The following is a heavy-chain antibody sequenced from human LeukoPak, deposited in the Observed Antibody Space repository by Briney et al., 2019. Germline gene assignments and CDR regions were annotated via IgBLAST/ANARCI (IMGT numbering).Heavy chain of an antibody. Sequence: GGSLRLSCAASGFTFSSYWMFWVRQAPGKGLVWVSRINSDGSSTTYADSVKGRFTISRDSAKNSLYLQMNSLRVEDTAVYYCVRHRTASDYWGLGALVTVSS. CDR3: VRHRTASDY. V-gene: IGHV3-74*01. CDR2: INSDGSST. CDR1: GFTFSSYW. D-gene: IGHD3-16*02. J-gene: IGHJ4*02.